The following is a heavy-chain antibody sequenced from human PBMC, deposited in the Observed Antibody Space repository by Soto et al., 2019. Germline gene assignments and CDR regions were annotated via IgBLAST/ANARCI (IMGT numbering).Heavy chain of an antibody. CDR2: ISWDGGST. V-gene: IGHV3-43*01. CDR3: AKDSDFWSGPYYYGMDV. Sequence: PGGSLRLSCAASGFTFDDYTMHWVRQAPGKGLEWVSLISWDGGSTYYADSVKGRFTISRDNSKNSLYLQMNSLRTEDTALYYCAKDSDFWSGPYYYGMDVWGQGTTVTVSS. D-gene: IGHD3-3*01. J-gene: IGHJ6*02. CDR1: GFTFDDYT.